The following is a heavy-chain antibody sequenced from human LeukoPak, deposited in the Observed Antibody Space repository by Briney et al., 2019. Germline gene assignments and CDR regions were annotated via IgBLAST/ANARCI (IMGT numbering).Heavy chain of an antibody. CDR3: ARVDYDILTGYYMGASGHYYYMDV. V-gene: IGHV1-8*01. CDR2: MNPNSGNT. Sequence: GASVKVSCKASGYTFTSYDINWVRQATGQGLEWMGWMNPNSGNTGYAQKFQGRVTMTRDTSISTAYMELSSLRSEDTAVYYCARVDYDILTGYYMGASGHYYYMDVWGKGTTVTISS. D-gene: IGHD3-9*01. CDR1: GYTFTSYD. J-gene: IGHJ6*03.